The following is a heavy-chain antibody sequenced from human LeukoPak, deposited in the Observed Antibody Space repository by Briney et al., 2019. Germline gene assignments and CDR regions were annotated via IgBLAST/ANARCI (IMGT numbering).Heavy chain of an antibody. Sequence: GGTLRLSCAASGFTFSIYGMHWVREAPGKGQGWVAVISYDGSNKYYADSVKGRFTISRDNSKNTLYLQMNSLRAEDTAVYYCAKAVEMATINYFDYWGQGTLVTVSS. D-gene: IGHD5-24*01. CDR2: ISYDGSNK. CDR1: GFTFSIYG. J-gene: IGHJ4*02. CDR3: AKAVEMATINYFDY. V-gene: IGHV3-30*18.